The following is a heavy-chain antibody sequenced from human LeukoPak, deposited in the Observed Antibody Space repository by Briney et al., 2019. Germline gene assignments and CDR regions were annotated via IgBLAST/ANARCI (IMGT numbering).Heavy chain of an antibody. D-gene: IGHD2-8*01. J-gene: IGHJ4*02. CDR2: IRNKASGGTT. Sequence: GGSLRLSCTASGFTFGDYSMTWFRQAPGKGLEWVSFIRNKASGGTTEHAASVRGRFTTSRDDSKSIAYLQMNSLKTEDTALYYCTRDRIMADFWGQGTLVTVSS. V-gene: IGHV3-49*03. CDR1: GFTFGDYS. CDR3: TRDRIMADF.